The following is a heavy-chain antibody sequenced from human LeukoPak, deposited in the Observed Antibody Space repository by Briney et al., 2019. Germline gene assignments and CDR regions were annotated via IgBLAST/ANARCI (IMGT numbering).Heavy chain of an antibody. Sequence: ASVKVSCKASGGTFSSYAISWVRQAPGQGLEWMGGIIPIFGTANYAQKFQGRVTITADESTSTAYMELSSLRSEDTAVYYCSPGIYCSGTSCSSNWFDPWGQGTLVTVSS. CDR1: GGTFSSYA. CDR2: IIPIFGTA. J-gene: IGHJ5*02. D-gene: IGHD2-2*01. V-gene: IGHV1-69*13. CDR3: SPGIYCSGTSCSSNWFDP.